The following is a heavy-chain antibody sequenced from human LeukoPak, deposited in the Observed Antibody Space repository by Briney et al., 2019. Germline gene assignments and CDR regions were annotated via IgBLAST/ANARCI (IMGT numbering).Heavy chain of an antibody. CDR1: GYTFTGYY. D-gene: IGHD6-13*01. V-gene: IGHV1-2*02. Sequence: ASVKVSCKASGYTFTGYYMHWVRQAPGQGLEWMGWINPNSGGTNYAQKFQGRVTMTRDTSISTAYMELSRLRSDDTAVYYCARAFYSSSWLDYWGQGTLVTVSS. J-gene: IGHJ4*02. CDR3: ARAFYSSSWLDY. CDR2: INPNSGGT.